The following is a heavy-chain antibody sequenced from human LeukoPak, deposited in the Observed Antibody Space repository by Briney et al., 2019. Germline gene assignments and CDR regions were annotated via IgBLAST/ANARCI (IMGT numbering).Heavy chain of an antibody. V-gene: IGHV4-34*01. Sequence: SETLSLTCAVYGGSFSGYYWSWIRQPPGKGLEWIGEINHSGSTYYNPSLKSRVTISVDTSKNQFSLKLSSVTAADTAVYYCARHVYYYDSSGYYYGYYYYYYMDVWGKGTTVTISS. J-gene: IGHJ6*03. CDR2: INHSGST. D-gene: IGHD3-22*01. CDR3: ARHVYYYDSSGYYYGYYYYYYMDV. CDR1: GGSFSGYY.